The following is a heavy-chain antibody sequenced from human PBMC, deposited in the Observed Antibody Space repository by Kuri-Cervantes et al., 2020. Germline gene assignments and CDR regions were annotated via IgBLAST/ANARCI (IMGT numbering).Heavy chain of an antibody. V-gene: IGHV1-3*01. CDR2: INAGNGNT. Sequence: ASVKVSCKASGYTFTSYAMHWVRQAPGQRLEWMGWINAGNGNTKYSQKFQGRVTITRDTSASTAYMELSSLRSEDTAVYYCARGDPRYFDWLLGWSDPWGQRTLVTVSS. J-gene: IGHJ5*02. CDR1: GYTFTSYA. D-gene: IGHD3-9*01. CDR3: ARGDPRYFDWLLGWSDP.